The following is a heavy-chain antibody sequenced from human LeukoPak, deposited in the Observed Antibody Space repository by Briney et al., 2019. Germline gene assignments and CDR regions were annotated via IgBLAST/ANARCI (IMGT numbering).Heavy chain of an antibody. Sequence: GGSLILSCAASGFTVSSNYMSWVRQAPGKGLEWVSVIYSGGNTYYADSVKGRFTISRDNSKNTLNLQMNSLRAEDAAVYYCARGYSSDNWGQGTLVTVSS. CDR3: ARGYSSDN. CDR2: IYSGGNT. CDR1: GFTVSSNY. V-gene: IGHV3-66*01. J-gene: IGHJ4*02. D-gene: IGHD2-21*01.